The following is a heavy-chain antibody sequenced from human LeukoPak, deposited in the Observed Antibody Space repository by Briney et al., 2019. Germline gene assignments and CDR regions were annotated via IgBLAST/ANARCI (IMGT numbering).Heavy chain of an antibody. CDR1: GGSISSSSYY. J-gene: IGHJ4*02. D-gene: IGHD2-21*02. CDR2: IYYSGST. CDR3: ARHSDRTAYTAKGFDS. V-gene: IGHV4-39*01. Sequence: SETLSLTCTVSGGSISSSSYYWGWIRQPPGKGLEWIGSIYYSGSTYYNPSLKSRVTISVDTSKNQFSLKLSSVTAADTAVYYCARHSDRTAYTAKGFDSWGQGTLVTVSS.